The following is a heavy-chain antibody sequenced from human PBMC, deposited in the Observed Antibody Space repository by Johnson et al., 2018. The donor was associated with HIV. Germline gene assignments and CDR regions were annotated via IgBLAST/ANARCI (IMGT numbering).Heavy chain of an antibody. V-gene: IGHV3-NL1*01. J-gene: IGHJ3*02. CDR3: ARQTLRAFDI. CDR1: GFTFSSYA. Sequence: QVQLVESGGGVVQPGRSLRLSCAASGFTFSSYAMHWVRQAPGKGLEWVSVIYSAGSTYYADSVKGRFTISRDNSKNTLYLQMNSLRAEDTAVYYCARQTLRAFDIWGQGTMVTVSS. CDR2: IYSAGST.